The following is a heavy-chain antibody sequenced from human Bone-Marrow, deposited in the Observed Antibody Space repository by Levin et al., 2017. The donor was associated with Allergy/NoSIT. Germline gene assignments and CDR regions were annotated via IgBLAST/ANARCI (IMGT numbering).Heavy chain of an antibody. D-gene: IGHD2-15*01. CDR2: ISSSGSTK. CDR3: ARDKRSGGVTPDWYFDL. CDR1: GFTFSIYS. V-gene: IGHV3-48*03. Sequence: SCTVSGFTFSIYSINWVRQAPGKGLEWISYISSSGSTKYYADSVKGRFTISTKNSLYLQMNSLRADDTAIYYCARDKRSGGVTPDWYFDLWGRGTLVIVSS. J-gene: IGHJ2*01.